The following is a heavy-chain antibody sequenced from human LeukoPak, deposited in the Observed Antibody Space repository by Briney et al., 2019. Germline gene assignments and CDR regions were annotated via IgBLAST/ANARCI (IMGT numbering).Heavy chain of an antibody. CDR2: ISSDSSYI. CDR3: TKGGADTTHFDY. V-gene: IGHV3-21*01. CDR1: GFTFSDYT. Sequence: GGSLRLSCAALGFTFSDYTIHWVRQAPGKGLEWVSSISSDSSYIFYADSVKGRFTVSRDNAESSLFLQMNSLRVEDTAVYYCTKGGADTTHFDYWGQGTLVTVSS. D-gene: IGHD1-26*01. J-gene: IGHJ4*02.